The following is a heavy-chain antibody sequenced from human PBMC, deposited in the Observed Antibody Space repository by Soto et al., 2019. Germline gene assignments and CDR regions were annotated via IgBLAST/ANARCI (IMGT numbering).Heavy chain of an antibody. Sequence: QVQLQESGPGLVKPSQTLSLTCTVSGGSISSGGYYWSWIRQHPGKGLEWIGYIYYSGSTYYNPSLKSRITISVDTSKNQFSLKLSAVTAADTAVYYCARDLPVLVPAAMGHYYYYGMDVWGQGTTVTVSS. CDR2: IYYSGST. J-gene: IGHJ6*02. D-gene: IGHD2-2*01. V-gene: IGHV4-31*03. CDR1: GGSISSGGYY. CDR3: ARDLPVLVPAAMGHYYYYGMDV.